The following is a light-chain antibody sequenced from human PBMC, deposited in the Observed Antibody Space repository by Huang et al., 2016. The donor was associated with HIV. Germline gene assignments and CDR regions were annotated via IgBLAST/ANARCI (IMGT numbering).Light chain of an antibody. CDR3: QQYDELPLT. CDR1: QDISSY. CDR2: DAS. V-gene: IGKV1-33*01. Sequence: DIQMTQSPSSLSASVGDRVTITCQASQDISSYLNWFQQKPGIAPKLLMFDASNLEPGVPSRFSGSKSGTHFTFTITSLQPEDIATYYCQQYDELPLTFGGGTKVEIK. J-gene: IGKJ4*01.